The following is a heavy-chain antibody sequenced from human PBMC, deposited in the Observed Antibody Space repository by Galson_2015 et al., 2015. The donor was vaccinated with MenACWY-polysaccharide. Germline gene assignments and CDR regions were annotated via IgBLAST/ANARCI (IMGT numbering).Heavy chain of an antibody. CDR1: GFSFGSFS. Sequence: LILSCDDSGFSFGSFSMSWVRQVPAQGLQEAAQINIDGSVKTYADSERRRFTISTDNAEKSLSLQMSSLRADDAAVYYCARGLAYGGFDVWGQGTMLLVSS. J-gene: IGHJ3*01. D-gene: IGHD4-23*01. V-gene: IGHV3-7*03. CDR3: ARGLAYGGFDV. CDR2: INIDGSVK.